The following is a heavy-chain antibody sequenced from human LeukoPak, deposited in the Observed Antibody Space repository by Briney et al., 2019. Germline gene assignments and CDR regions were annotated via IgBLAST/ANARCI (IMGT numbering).Heavy chain of an antibody. Sequence: YPSETLSLTCTVSGGSISSGGYYWSWIRQHPGKGLEWIGYIYYSGSTYYNPSLKSRVTISVDTSKNQFSLKLSSVTAADTAVYYCARDGAHPRPFDPWGQGTLVTVSS. V-gene: IGHV4-31*03. CDR1: GGSISSGGYY. CDR3: ARDGAHPRPFDP. CDR2: IYYSGST. J-gene: IGHJ5*02. D-gene: IGHD1-26*01.